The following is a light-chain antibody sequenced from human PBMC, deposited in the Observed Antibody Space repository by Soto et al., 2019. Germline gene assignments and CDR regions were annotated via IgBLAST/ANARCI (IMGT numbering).Light chain of an antibody. CDR3: RSKASCKTRV. CDR1: SSDVGGYNY. CDR2: EVT. Sequence: QSALTQPPSASGSPGQSVTISCTGTSSDVGGYNYVSWYQQHPGKAPKLMIYEVTKRPSGVPDRFSASKSGNTASLTVSGPQAEGEAKYYFRSKASCKTRVFRGRTKLTVL. J-gene: IGLJ3*02. V-gene: IGLV2-8*01.